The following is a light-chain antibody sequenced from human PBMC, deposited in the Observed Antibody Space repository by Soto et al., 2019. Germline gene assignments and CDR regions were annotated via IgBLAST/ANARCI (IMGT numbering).Light chain of an antibody. J-gene: IGLJ2*01. CDR2: EVT. Sequence: QSALTQPHSASGSPGQSVTISCTGTSSDVGGYNYVSWYQQHPGKAPKLMIYEVTKRPSGVPDRFSGSKSGNTASLTVSGLQAEDEADYYCSSYGGSNNLLFGGGTKLTVL. CDR1: SSDVGGYNY. CDR3: SSYGGSNNLL. V-gene: IGLV2-8*01.